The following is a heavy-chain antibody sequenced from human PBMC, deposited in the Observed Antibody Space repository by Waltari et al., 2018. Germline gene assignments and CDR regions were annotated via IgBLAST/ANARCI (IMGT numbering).Heavy chain of an antibody. V-gene: IGHV4-34*01. Sequence: QVQLQQWGAGLLKPSETLSLTCAVYGGSFSGYYWRWIRQPPGKGLEWIGEINHSGSTNYNPSLKSRVTISVGTPKNQFSLKLSSVTAADTAVYYCARGVAAETHYYSYMDVWGKGTTVTVSS. J-gene: IGHJ6*03. CDR3: ARGVAAETHYYSYMDV. D-gene: IGHD6-13*01. CDR2: INHSGST. CDR1: GGSFSGYY.